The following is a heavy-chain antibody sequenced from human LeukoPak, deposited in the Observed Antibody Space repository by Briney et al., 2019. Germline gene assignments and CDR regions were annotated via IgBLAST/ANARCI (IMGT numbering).Heavy chain of an antibody. Sequence: GGSLRLSCAASGFTFCSYWMSWVRHAPGKGLEGVANIKQDGSEKYYVDFVKGRFTISRDNAKNSLYLQMNRLRAEDTAVYYCARDSPGGSYPFGPWGQGTLVTVSS. CDR1: GFTFCSYW. D-gene: IGHD1-26*01. V-gene: IGHV3-7*01. J-gene: IGHJ5*02. CDR2: IKQDGSEK. CDR3: ARDSPGGSYPFGP.